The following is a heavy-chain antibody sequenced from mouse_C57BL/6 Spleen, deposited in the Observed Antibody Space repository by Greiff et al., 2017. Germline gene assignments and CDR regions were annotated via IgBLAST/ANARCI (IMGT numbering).Heavy chain of an antibody. D-gene: IGHD1-1*01. J-gene: IGHJ1*03. CDR3: ARTYYYGSSCGYFDV. Sequence: QVQLQQPGAELVKPGASVKLSCKASGYTFTSYWMHWVKQRPGQGLEWIGMIPPNSGSTNYNEKFKSKATLTVDKSSSTAYMQLSSLTSEDSSVYYGARTYYYGSSCGYFDVWGTGTTVTVSS. CDR1: GYTFTSYW. CDR2: IPPNSGST. V-gene: IGHV1-64*01.